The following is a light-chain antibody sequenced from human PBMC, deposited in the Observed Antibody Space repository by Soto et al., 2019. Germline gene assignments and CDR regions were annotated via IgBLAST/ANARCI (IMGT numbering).Light chain of an antibody. J-gene: IGKJ1*01. CDR2: GAS. Sequence: EIVLTQSPGTLSLSPGERATLSCRASQSVSSSYLAWYQRKPGQAPRLLIYGASSRATGIPDRFSGSGSGTDFTLTISRLEPDDFAVYYCQQYGSSLPWTFGQGTKVEIK. CDR3: QQYGSSLPWT. CDR1: QSVSSSY. V-gene: IGKV3-20*01.